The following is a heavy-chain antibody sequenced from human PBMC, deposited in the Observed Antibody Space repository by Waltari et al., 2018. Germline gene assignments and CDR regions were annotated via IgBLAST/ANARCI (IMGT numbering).Heavy chain of an antibody. J-gene: IGHJ4*02. CDR3: ARASGYSSSWYFDY. V-gene: IGHV4-59*11. CDR1: GGSISSHY. CDR2: IYYSGST. D-gene: IGHD6-13*01. Sequence: QVQLQESGPGLVKPSETLSLTCTVSGGSISSHYWSWIRQPPGKGLEWIGYIYYSGSTNYNPSLKSRVTISVDTSKNQFSLKLSSVTAAVTAVYYCARASGYSSSWYFDYWGQGTLVTVSS.